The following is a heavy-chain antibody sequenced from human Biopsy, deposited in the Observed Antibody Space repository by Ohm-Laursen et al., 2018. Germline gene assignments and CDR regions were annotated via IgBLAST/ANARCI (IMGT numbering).Heavy chain of an antibody. Sequence: ASVKVSCKAFGYSFTSYYMHWVRQAPGQGLEWMGMINPSGSTTSYPQIFQGRVTMTRDTSKSTVYMELSSLRSADTAVYFCARNTGWYGDLYYFDYWGQGSQVIVSS. V-gene: IGHV1-46*01. CDR3: ARNTGWYGDLYYFDY. CDR2: INPSGSTT. CDR1: GYSFTSYY. J-gene: IGHJ4*02. D-gene: IGHD6-19*01.